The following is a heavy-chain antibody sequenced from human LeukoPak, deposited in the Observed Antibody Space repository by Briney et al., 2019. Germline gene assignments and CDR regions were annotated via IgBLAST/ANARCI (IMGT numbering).Heavy chain of an antibody. V-gene: IGHV1-69*13. CDR3: GKGRKDWAFGGVIDY. Sequence: GASVKVSCKASGGTFSSYAISWVRQAPGQGLEWMGGIIPIFGTANYAQKFQGRVTITADESTSTAYMELNSLRAEDTAVYYCGKGRKDWAFGGVIDYWGQGTLVTVSS. D-gene: IGHD3-16*02. CDR2: IIPIFGTA. CDR1: GGTFSSYA. J-gene: IGHJ4*02.